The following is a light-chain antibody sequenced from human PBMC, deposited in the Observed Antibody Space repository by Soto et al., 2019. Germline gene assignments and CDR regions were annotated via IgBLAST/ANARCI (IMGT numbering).Light chain of an antibody. Sequence: EIVLTHSPGTLSLSPWEIATLSCRASQSLSSSYFAWYQHKPGQGPRLLIYGAFTRATGIPDRFSGSGSGTDFTLTISRLEPEDFAVYYCQQHETLITFGQGTRLEIK. CDR3: QQHETLIT. J-gene: IGKJ5*01. CDR2: GAF. CDR1: QSLSSSY. V-gene: IGKV3-20*01.